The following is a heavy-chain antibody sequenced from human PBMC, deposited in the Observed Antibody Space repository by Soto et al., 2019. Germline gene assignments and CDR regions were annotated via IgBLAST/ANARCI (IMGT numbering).Heavy chain of an antibody. CDR3: ARGALGNYYQDS. CDR1: GFTFSRDW. D-gene: IGHD3-10*01. Sequence: SLRLSCATSGFTFSRDWMHWVRQAPGKGLVWVSRINSDGTRTNYADYAMGRFTISGDNAKNTLYLQMNSLRAEDTAVYFCARGALGNYYQDSWGQGTPVTVPQ. J-gene: IGHJ4*02. V-gene: IGHV3-74*01. CDR2: INSDGTRT.